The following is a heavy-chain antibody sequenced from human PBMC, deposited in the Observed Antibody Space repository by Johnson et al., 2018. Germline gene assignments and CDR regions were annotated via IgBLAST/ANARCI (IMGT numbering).Heavy chain of an antibody. J-gene: IGHJ6*03. CDR1: GGSISSYY. D-gene: IGHD3-3*01. CDR2: IYYSGST. CDR3: AGGSPRPKVFGVGIYYMDV. Sequence: QVQLQESGPGLVKPSETLSLTCTVSGGSISSYYWSWIRQPPGKGLEWIGYIYYSGSTNYNSSLKSRVTISVDTSKNQFSLKLSSVTAAGPAVYFCAGGSPRPKVFGVGIYYMDVWGKGTTVTVSS. V-gene: IGHV4-59*01.